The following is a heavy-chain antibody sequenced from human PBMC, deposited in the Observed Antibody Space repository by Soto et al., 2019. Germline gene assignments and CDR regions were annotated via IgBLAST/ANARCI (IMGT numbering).Heavy chain of an antibody. CDR1: GGTFGSDS. Sequence: SVKVSCKASGGTFGSDSMTWVRQAPGQGLGCVGRIIPIFGTTNYAQNLQGRVTISADKSTLTSYMELHSLTSDDTALYYCARDRTDSGYYTNWLDPWGQGTQVTVSS. V-gene: IGHV1-69*06. CDR3: ARDRTDSGYYTNWLDP. J-gene: IGHJ5*02. D-gene: IGHD3-22*01. CDR2: IIPIFGTT.